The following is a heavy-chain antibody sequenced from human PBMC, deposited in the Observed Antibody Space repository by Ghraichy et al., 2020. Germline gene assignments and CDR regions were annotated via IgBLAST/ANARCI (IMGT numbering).Heavy chain of an antibody. CDR3: ARDYYDSSGYLKRGWFDP. J-gene: IGHJ5*02. CDR2: INAGNGNT. V-gene: IGHV1-3*01. CDR1: GYTFTSYA. D-gene: IGHD3-22*01. Sequence: ASVKVSCKASGYTFTSYAMHWVRQAPGQRLEWMGWINAGNGNTKYSQKFQGRVTITRDTSASTAYMELSSLRSEDTAVYYCARDYYDSSGYLKRGWFDPWGQGTLVTVSS.